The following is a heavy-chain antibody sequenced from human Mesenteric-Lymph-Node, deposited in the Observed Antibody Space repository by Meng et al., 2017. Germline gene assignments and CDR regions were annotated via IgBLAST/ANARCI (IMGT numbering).Heavy chain of an antibody. CDR3: AREKYHDYVWGGYRQCNPHDAFDI. D-gene: IGHD3-16*02. CDR2: ISSSSSYI. V-gene: IGHV3-21*01. J-gene: IGHJ3*02. CDR1: GFTFSSYS. Sequence: GESLKIPCVASGFTFSSYSMNWVRQAPGKGPEWVSSISSSSSYIYYADSVKGRFTISRDNAKNSLYLQMISLRAEDTTVDYCAREKYHDYVWGGYRQCNPHDAFDIWGQGTMVTVSS.